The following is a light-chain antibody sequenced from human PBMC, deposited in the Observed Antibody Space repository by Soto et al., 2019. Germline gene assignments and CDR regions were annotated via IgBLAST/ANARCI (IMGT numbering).Light chain of an antibody. CDR3: CSYAGSSTFAV. CDR2: EGS. V-gene: IGLV2-23*01. CDR1: SSDVGSYNL. J-gene: IGLJ7*01. Sequence: QSALTQPASVSGSPGQSITISCTGTSSDVGSYNLVSWYQQHPGKAPKLMIYEGSTRPSGVSNRFSGSKSGHTASLTIAGLQAEDEADYYCCSYAGSSTFAVFGGGTQLTVL.